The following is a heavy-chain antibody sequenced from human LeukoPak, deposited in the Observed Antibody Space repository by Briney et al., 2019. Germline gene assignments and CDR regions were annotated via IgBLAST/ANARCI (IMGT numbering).Heavy chain of an antibody. CDR1: GGSFSGYY. CDR2: INHSGST. CDR3: ARGARQLKTYYYDSSGYWARGSWFDP. D-gene: IGHD3-22*01. V-gene: IGHV4-34*01. J-gene: IGHJ5*02. Sequence: SETLSLTCAVYGGSFSGYYWSWIRQPPGKGLEWIGEINHSGSTNYNPSLKSRVTISVDTSKNQFSLKLSSVTAADTAVYYCARGARQLKTYYYDSSGYWARGSWFDPWGQGTLVTVPS.